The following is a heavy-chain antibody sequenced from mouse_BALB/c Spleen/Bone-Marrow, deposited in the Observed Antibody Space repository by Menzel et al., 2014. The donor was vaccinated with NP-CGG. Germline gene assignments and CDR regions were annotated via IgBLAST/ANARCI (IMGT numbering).Heavy chain of an antibody. CDR1: GFNIKDTF. CDR2: IDPANGNT. V-gene: IGHV14-3*02. J-gene: IGHJ2*01. Sequence: EVMLVESGAELVKPGASVKLSCTGSGFNIKDTFMHWVKQRPEQGLEWIGGIDPANGNTKYDPKFQGKATITADTSSNTAYLHLTSLTSEDTAVYYCTRGEDYWGQGTTLAVSS. CDR3: TRGEDY.